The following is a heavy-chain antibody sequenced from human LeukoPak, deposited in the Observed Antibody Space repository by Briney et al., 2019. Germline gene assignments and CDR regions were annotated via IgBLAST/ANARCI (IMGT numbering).Heavy chain of an antibody. V-gene: IGHV3-30-3*01. CDR1: GFPFSTYV. Sequence: GGSLRLSCAASGFPFSTYVMHWVRQAPGKGLEWMAFISFNGNNKQYRDSLKGRFTISRDNSKNTLFLQVDSLRPEDTAVYYCVTTTVTTSYAFDVWGPGTMVTVSS. D-gene: IGHD4-17*01. J-gene: IGHJ3*01. CDR3: VTTTVTTSYAFDV. CDR2: ISFNGNNK.